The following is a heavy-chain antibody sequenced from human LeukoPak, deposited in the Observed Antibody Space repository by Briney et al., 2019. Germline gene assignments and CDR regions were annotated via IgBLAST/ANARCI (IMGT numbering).Heavy chain of an antibody. CDR2: IYTSGST. Sequence: SQTLSLTCTVSGGSLSSGSYYWSWIRQPAGKGLEWIGRIYTSGSTNYNPSLKSRVTISVDTSKNQFSLKLSSVTAADTAVYYCARSDIAASYWYFDLWGRGTLVTVSS. D-gene: IGHD6-13*01. V-gene: IGHV4-61*02. CDR3: ARSDIAASYWYFDL. J-gene: IGHJ2*01. CDR1: GGSLSSGSYY.